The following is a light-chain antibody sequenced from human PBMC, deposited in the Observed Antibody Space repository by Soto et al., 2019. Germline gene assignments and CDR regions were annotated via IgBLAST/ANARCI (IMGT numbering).Light chain of an antibody. CDR3: QQSYSTPLT. V-gene: IGKV1-39*01. CDR2: AAS. CDR1: QSISSW. Sequence: DSEMTQFPSRLAASFGERVNITCRASQSISSWLAWYQQKPGKAPKLLIYAASSLQSGVPSTFSGSGSGTDFTLTISSLHPEDFATYYCQQSYSTPLTLGPGTIVDI. J-gene: IGKJ3*01.